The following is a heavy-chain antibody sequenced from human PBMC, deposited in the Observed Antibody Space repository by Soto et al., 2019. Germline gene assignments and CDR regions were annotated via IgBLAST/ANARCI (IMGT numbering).Heavy chain of an antibody. CDR1: GGSISSSSYY. V-gene: IGHV4-39*01. CDR2: IYYSGST. J-gene: IGHJ4*02. CDR3: ARLPEWLRSYYFDY. Sequence: QLLESGPGLVKPSETLSLTCTVSGGSISSSSYYWGWIRQPPGKGLEWIGSIYYSGSTYYNPSLKSRVTISVDTSKNQFSLKLSSVTAADTAVYYCARLPEWLRSYYFDYWGQGTLVTVSS. D-gene: IGHD5-12*01.